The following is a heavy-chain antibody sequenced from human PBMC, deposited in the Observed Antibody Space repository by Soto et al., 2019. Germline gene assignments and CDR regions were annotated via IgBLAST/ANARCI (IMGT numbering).Heavy chain of an antibody. J-gene: IGHJ4*02. CDR1: GYDFSTSW. Sequence: PWESLQISCKASGYDFSTSWIAWVRQKPGKGLEWMGIIYPGDSDTKYSPSFEGQVTVSVDKAMRIAYFQWSSLTASDTAIYYCGRRGDGAYDGPGNLDFSGPGTLVTVSS. D-gene: IGHD5-12*01. CDR3: GRRGDGAYDGPGNLDF. V-gene: IGHV5-51*01. CDR2: IYPGDSDT.